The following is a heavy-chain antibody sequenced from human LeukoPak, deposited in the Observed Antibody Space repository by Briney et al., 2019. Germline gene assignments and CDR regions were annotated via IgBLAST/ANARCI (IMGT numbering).Heavy chain of an antibody. J-gene: IGHJ4*02. D-gene: IGHD5-12*01. V-gene: IGHV3-69-1*01. Sequence: GGSLRLSCAASGFTFSAYTMNWVRQAPGKGLEWGSYISSTSTIYYADSVQGRFTISRDNAKNSLYLQMNSLRAEDTAVYYCARAGSHRNSGYDYWGQGTLVTVSS. CDR1: GFTFSAYT. CDR2: ISSTSTI. CDR3: ARAGSHRNSGYDY.